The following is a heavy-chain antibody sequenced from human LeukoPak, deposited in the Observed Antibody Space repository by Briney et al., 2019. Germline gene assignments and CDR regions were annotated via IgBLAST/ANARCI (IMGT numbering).Heavy chain of an antibody. CDR3: ARYLTGWSSAFDI. CDR1: GFTVSSNY. V-gene: IGHV3-66*01. CDR2: IYSGGTT. J-gene: IGHJ3*02. Sequence: PGGSLRLSCAASGFTVSSNYMSWVRQAPGKGLEWVSVIYSGGTTYYADSVKGRFTISRDNSKNTLCLQMNSLRAEDTAIYYCARYLTGWSSAFDIWGQGTMVTVSS. D-gene: IGHD6-19*01.